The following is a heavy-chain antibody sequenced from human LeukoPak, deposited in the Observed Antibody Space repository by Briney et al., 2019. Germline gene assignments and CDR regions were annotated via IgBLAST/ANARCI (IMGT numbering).Heavy chain of an antibody. Sequence: GGSLRLSCAASGFTFSNAWMAWVRQAPGKGLEWVGRIRSKNDGGTIGYAAPVKDRFTISRDDSKNTLYLQMNSLEIEDTAVYFCTADRTMKGYWGQGTLVTVSS. CDR2: IRSKNDGGTI. V-gene: IGHV3-15*01. CDR1: GFTFSNAW. D-gene: IGHD3-22*01. J-gene: IGHJ4*02. CDR3: TADRTMKGY.